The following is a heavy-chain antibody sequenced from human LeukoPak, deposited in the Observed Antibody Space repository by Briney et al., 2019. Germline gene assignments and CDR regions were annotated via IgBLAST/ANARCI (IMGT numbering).Heavy chain of an antibody. V-gene: IGHV4-31*02. CDR2: IYHTGST. Sequence: DWIGHIYHTGSTHYNASLKSRLTMSVDTSRTQFSLRLDSVAVEDTAVYYCAGGGVVTTTPWFDPWGQGTLVIVSS. CDR3: AGGGVVTTTPWFDP. D-gene: IGHD1-1*01. J-gene: IGHJ5*02.